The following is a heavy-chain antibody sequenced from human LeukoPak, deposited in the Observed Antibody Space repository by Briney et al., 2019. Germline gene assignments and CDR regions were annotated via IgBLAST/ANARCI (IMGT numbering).Heavy chain of an antibody. CDR1: GGSISSSNW. Sequence: SETLSLTCAVSGGSISSSNWWSWVRQPPGKGLEWIGEIYHSGSTNYNPSLKSRVTISVDTSKNQFSLKLSSVTAADTAVYYCARVERRYDILTGYFTHFDYWGQGTLVTVSS. J-gene: IGHJ4*02. CDR3: ARVERRYDILTGYFTHFDY. D-gene: IGHD3-9*01. V-gene: IGHV4-4*02. CDR2: IYHSGST.